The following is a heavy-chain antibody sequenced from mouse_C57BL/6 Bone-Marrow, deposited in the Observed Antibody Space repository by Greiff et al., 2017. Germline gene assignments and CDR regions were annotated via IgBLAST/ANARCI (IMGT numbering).Heavy chain of an antibody. Sequence: QVQLQQPGAELVMPGASVKLSCKASGYTFTSYWMHWVKQRPGQGLEWIGELDPSVRYTNYNQKFKGKSTLTVDQSSSTAYMQLISLPSEDSAVYYCARYDYDGGFAYWGQGTLVTVSA. CDR2: LDPSVRYT. V-gene: IGHV1-69*01. D-gene: IGHD2-4*01. J-gene: IGHJ3*01. CDR1: GYTFTSYW. CDR3: ARYDYDGGFAY.